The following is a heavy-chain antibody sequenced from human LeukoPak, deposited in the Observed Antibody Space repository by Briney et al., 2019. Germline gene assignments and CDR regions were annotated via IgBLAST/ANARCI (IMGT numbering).Heavy chain of an antibody. CDR2: IYYSGST. CDR3: ARGVDRSYWYSDL. CDR1: GGSISSGDYY. J-gene: IGHJ2*01. Sequence: SQTLSLTCTVSGGSISSGDYYWSWIRHPPGKGLEWIGYIYYSGSTYYNPSLKSRVTISVDTSKNQFSLKLSSVTAADTAVYYCARGVDRSYWYSDLWGRGTLVTVSS. V-gene: IGHV4-30-4*08. D-gene: IGHD3-3*01.